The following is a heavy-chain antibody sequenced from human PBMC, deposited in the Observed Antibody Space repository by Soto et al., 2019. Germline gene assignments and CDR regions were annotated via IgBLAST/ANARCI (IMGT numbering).Heavy chain of an antibody. V-gene: IGHV3-21*01. CDR3: AREMATRWNYYYYGMDV. CDR2: ISSSSSYI. D-gene: IGHD5-12*01. CDR1: GFTFRSYS. J-gene: IGHJ6*02. Sequence: GGSLRLSCAASGFTFRSYSMNWVRQAPGKGLEWVSSISSSSSYIYYADSVKGRFTISRDNAKNSLYLQMNSLRAEDTAVYYCAREMATRWNYYYYGMDVWGQGTTVTVSS.